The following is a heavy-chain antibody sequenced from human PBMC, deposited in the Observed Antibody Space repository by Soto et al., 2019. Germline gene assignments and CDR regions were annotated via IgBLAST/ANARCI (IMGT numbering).Heavy chain of an antibody. CDR1: GGSISSDNYY. Sequence: SETLSLTCTVSGGSISSDNYYWGWIRQPPGKGLEWIGSIHYTGGTYYNPSLKSRVTMSVDTSKNQFSLKLSSVTAADSAVYFCARADDFWGQGTLVTVSS. CDR3: ARADDF. J-gene: IGHJ4*02. V-gene: IGHV4-39*02. CDR2: IHYTGGT.